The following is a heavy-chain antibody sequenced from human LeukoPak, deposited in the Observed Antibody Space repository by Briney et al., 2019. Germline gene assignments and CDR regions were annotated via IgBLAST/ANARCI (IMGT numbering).Heavy chain of an antibody. J-gene: IGHJ5*02. CDR1: GFTSSDYY. D-gene: IGHD5-18*01. Sequence: PGGSLRLSCAASGFTSSDYYMSWIRQAPGKGLEWVSYISSSSSYTNYADSVKGRFTNSRDNAKNSLYLQMNSLRAEDTAVYYCARVGVQLWSGAAVESWGQGTLVTVSS. V-gene: IGHV3-11*05. CDR3: ARVGVQLWSGAAVES. CDR2: ISSSSSYT.